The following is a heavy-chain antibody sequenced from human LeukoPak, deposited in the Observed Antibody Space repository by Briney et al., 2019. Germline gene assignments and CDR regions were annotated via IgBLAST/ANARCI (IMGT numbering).Heavy chain of an antibody. CDR1: GYTLTELS. V-gene: IGHV1-18*01. J-gene: IGHJ6*04. CDR3: ARELYDILTGYYPDV. Sequence: GASVKVSCKVSGYTLTELSMHWVRQAPGQGLEWMGWISAYNGNTNYAQKLQGRVTMTTDTSTSTAYMELRSLRSDDTAVYYCARELYDILTGYYPDVWGKGTTVTVSS. D-gene: IGHD3-9*01. CDR2: ISAYNGNT.